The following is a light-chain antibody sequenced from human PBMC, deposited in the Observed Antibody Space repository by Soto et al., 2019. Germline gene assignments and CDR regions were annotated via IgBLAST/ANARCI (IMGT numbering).Light chain of an antibody. J-gene: IGKJ1*01. CDR2: AAS. CDR3: QQSYRTPLT. Sequence: DIQMTQSPSSLSASVGDRVTITCRASQSISSYLNWYQQKPGKAPKLLIYAASSLQSGVPSRFSGSGSGTDFTLNISSLQPEDFATYYCQQSYRTPLTFGKGTKVDIK. V-gene: IGKV1-39*01. CDR1: QSISSY.